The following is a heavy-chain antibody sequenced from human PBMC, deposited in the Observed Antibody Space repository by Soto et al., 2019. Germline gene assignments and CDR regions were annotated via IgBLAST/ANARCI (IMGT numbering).Heavy chain of an antibody. CDR2: ANHSGSS. Sequence: SETLSLTCAVYGGSFSGYYWSWIRQPPGGGLEWIGEANHSGSSNYSPSLKSRVTMSVDTSKNQFSLRVNSVTAADTAVYYCARGNIRGHGYFAWLPLPYFDYWGQGTPVTVPS. CDR3: ARGNIRGHGYFAWLPLPYFDY. J-gene: IGHJ4*02. D-gene: IGHD3-9*01. V-gene: IGHV4-34*01. CDR1: GGSFSGYY.